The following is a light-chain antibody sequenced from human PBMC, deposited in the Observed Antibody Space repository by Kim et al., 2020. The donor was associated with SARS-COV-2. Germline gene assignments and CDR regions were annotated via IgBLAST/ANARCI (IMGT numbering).Light chain of an antibody. CDR3: QQYDNPPFT. J-gene: IGKJ2*01. CDR2: DAS. Sequence: STSVGDRDTITCQASRDIRNYLNWYQQKPGKAPKLLIYDASNLEAGVPSRFSGSGAGSHFTFTISSLQPEDIATYYCQQYDNPPFTFGQGTKLEI. V-gene: IGKV1-33*01. CDR1: RDIRNY.